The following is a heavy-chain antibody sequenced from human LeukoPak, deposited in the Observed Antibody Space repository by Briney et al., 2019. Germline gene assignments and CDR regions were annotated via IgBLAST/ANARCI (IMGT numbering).Heavy chain of an antibody. D-gene: IGHD4-17*01. V-gene: IGHV3-23*01. CDR2: ISASAVSK. Sequence: GGSLRLSCAASGFTFTDYAMTWVRQAPGKGLQWVSGISASAVSKYYADSVKGRFTISRDNSKNTVYLQMNSLRAEDTAVYYCAKADYGDYLDYWGQGTLVTVSS. J-gene: IGHJ4*02. CDR3: AKADYGDYLDY. CDR1: GFTFTDYA.